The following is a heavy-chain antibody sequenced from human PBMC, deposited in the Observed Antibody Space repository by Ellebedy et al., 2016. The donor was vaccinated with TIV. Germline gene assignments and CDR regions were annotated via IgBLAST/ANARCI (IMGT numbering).Heavy chain of an antibody. J-gene: IGHJ6*02. CDR2: ISSSGSTI. Sequence: PGGSLRLSCAASGFTFSDYYMSWIRQAPGKGLGWVSYISSSGSTIYYADSVKGRFTISRDNAKNSLYLQMNSLRAEDTAVYYWAREGDTAMVHGMDVWGQGTTVTVSS. V-gene: IGHV3-11*01. CDR1: GFTFSDYY. CDR3: AREGDTAMVHGMDV. D-gene: IGHD5-18*01.